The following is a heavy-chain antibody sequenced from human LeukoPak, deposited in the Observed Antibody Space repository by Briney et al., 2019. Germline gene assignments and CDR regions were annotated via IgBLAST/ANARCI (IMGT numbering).Heavy chain of an antibody. V-gene: IGHV1-2*02. CDR1: GYTFTGYY. J-gene: IGHJ2*01. D-gene: IGHD3-22*01. Sequence: GASVKVSCKASGYTFTGYYMHWVRQAPGQGLEWMGWINPNSGGTNYAQKFQGRVTMTRGTSISTAYMELSRLRSDDTAVYYCARQRITMIGDYWYFDLWGRGTLVTVSS. CDR3: ARQRITMIGDYWYFDL. CDR2: INPNSGGT.